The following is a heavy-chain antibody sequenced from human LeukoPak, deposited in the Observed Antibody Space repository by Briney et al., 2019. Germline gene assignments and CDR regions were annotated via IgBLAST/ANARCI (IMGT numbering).Heavy chain of an antibody. J-gene: IGHJ4*02. V-gene: IGHV3-48*03. CDR3: ARLLGYCSGASCYDY. D-gene: IGHD2-15*01. CDR1: GFTFSSYE. Sequence: PGGSLRLSCAASGFTFSSYEMNWVRQAPGEGLEWVSCISSSGTTIYYADSVKGRFTISRDNAKNSLYLQMNSLRAEDTAVYYCARLLGYCSGASCYDYWGQGTLVTVSS. CDR2: ISSSGTTI.